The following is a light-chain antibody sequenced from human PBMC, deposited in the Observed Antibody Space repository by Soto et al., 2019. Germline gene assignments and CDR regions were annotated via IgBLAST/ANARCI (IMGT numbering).Light chain of an antibody. CDR1: PSVSTF. Sequence: EIVLTQAPATLSLSPVERAILSCRASPSVSTFSAWYQQRPGQPPRLVIYDASRRATGIPSRFSGSGAGTAFTLTISSLEPEDFAIYYCHQRSNWPPLTFGGGTKVEIK. CDR2: DAS. V-gene: IGKV3-11*01. CDR3: HQRSNWPPLT. J-gene: IGKJ4*01.